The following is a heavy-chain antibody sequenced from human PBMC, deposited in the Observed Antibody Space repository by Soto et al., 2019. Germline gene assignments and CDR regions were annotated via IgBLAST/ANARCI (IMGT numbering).Heavy chain of an antibody. Sequence: GGSLRLSCAASGFTFSSYAMSWVRQAPGKGLEWVSAISGSGGSTYYADSVKGRFTISRDNSKNTLYLQMNSLRAEDTAVYYCAKDFSSGWYSPDSYGPSFFDYWGQGTLVTVSS. V-gene: IGHV3-23*01. CDR1: GFTFSSYA. CDR2: ISGSGGST. D-gene: IGHD6-19*01. CDR3: AKDFSSGWYSPDSYGPSFFDY. J-gene: IGHJ4*02.